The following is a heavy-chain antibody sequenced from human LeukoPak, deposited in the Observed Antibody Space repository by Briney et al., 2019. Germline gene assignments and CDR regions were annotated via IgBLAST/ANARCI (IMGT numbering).Heavy chain of an antibody. D-gene: IGHD2-2*01. J-gene: IGHJ4*02. CDR2: ISAYNGNT. CDR3: ARNPALWYQLLSPYYCFDY. CDR1: GYTFTSYG. Sequence: ASVKVSCKASGYTFTSYGISWVRQAPGQGLEWMGWISAYNGNTNYAQKLQGRVTMTTDTSTSTAYMELRSLRSDDTAVYYCARNPALWYQLLSPYYCFDYWGQGTLVTVSS. V-gene: IGHV1-18*01.